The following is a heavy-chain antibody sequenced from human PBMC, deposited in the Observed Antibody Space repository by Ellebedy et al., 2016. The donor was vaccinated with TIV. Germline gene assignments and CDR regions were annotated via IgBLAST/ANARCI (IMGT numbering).Heavy chain of an antibody. CDR2: IYYSGST. V-gene: IGHV4-39*01. J-gene: IGHJ4*01. CDR1: GDSISRTTYY. CDR3: VSGPNIDSFPF. D-gene: IGHD5-12*01. Sequence: GSLRLXCTVSGDSISRTTYYWGWIRQPPGKGLEWIGSIYYSGSTYYNPSVKSRVTISVDMSKNLLSLKLSSVTAADTALYYSVSGPNIDSFPFWGQGTLVTVSS.